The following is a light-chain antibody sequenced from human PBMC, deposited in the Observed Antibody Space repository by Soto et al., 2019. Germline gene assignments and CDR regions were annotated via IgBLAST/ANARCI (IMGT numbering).Light chain of an antibody. V-gene: IGLV2-11*01. CDR3: CSYAGSYTSYVI. J-gene: IGLJ2*01. CDR1: SSGVGGYNY. Sequence: QSALTQPRSVSGSPGQSVTLSCTGTSSGVGGYNYVSWYQQHPGKAPKLMIYDVSERPSGVPDRFSGSKSGNTASLTISGLQAEDEADYYCCSYAGSYTSYVIFGGGTKLTVL. CDR2: DVS.